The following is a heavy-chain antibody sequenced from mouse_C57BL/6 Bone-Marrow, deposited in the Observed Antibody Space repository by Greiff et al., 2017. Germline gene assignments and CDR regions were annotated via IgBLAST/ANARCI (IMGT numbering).Heavy chain of an antibody. CDR2: IYPRDGST. D-gene: IGHD3-2*02. CDR1: GYTFTDHT. CDR3: ATQDRLRFYAMDY. J-gene: IGHJ4*01. Sequence: VQLQQSDAELVKPGASVKISCKVSGYTFTDHTIHWMKQRPEQGLEWIGYIYPRDGSTKYNEKFKGKATLTADKSSSTAYMQLNSLTSEDSAVYFCATQDRLRFYAMDYWGQGTSVTVSS. V-gene: IGHV1-78*01.